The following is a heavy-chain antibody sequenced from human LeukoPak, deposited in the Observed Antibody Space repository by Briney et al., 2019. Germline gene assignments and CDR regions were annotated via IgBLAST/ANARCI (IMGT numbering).Heavy chain of an antibody. Sequence: PSETLSLTCTVSGGSVSSGSYYWSWIRQPPGKGLEWIGYIYYSGSTNYNPSLKSRVTISVDTSKNQFSLKLSSVTAADTAVYYCAREPGRGYFDYWGQGTLVTASS. CDR3: AREPGRGYFDY. V-gene: IGHV4-61*01. J-gene: IGHJ4*02. D-gene: IGHD3-10*01. CDR2: IYYSGST. CDR1: GGSVSSGSYY.